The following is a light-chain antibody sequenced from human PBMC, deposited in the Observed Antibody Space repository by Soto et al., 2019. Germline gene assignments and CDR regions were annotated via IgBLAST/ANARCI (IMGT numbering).Light chain of an antibody. Sequence: DIHLTQSPSVLSASVVDAVTITCRASQALSNYLAWYQQEPGKAPDLLIYSASTLQSGVPSRFSGSGSETEFSLTISALQPEDFATYYCQQLSSYPLTFGGGTKVDIK. CDR1: QALSNY. CDR2: SAS. J-gene: IGKJ4*01. V-gene: IGKV1-9*01. CDR3: QQLSSYPLT.